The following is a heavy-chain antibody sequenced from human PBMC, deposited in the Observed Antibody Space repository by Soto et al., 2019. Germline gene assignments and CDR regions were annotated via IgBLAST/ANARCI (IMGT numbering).Heavy chain of an antibody. J-gene: IGHJ3*01. CDR2: ISFNGLSQ. CDR1: GFTFSSFA. V-gene: IGHV3-30*03. Sequence: QELLVESGWGVVQPGRSLRLSCAASGFTFSSFAMHWVRQAPGKGLEWVSVISFNGLSQFYPDSIRGRFTISRDNSKNTLYLQLDSLRPDDTAVYYCARGGRGLRGAFDVWGQGTEVSVS. D-gene: IGHD3-16*01. CDR3: ARGGRGLRGAFDV.